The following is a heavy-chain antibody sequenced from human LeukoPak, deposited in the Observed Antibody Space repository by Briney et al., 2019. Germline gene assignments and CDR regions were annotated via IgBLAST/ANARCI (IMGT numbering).Heavy chain of an antibody. V-gene: IGHV3-23*01. Sequence: GGSLRLSCAASGFTFSNYAINWVRQAPGKGLEWVSTISGSGDNTYYTDSVKGRFTISRDNAKNTLYLQMNSLRAEDTAVYFCVNGYTYGQYWGQGTLVTVSS. CDR2: ISGSGDNT. J-gene: IGHJ4*02. CDR1: GFTFSNYA. CDR3: VNGYTYGQY. D-gene: IGHD5-18*01.